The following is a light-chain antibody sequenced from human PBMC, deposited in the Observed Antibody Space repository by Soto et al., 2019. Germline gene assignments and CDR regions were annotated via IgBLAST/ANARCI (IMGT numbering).Light chain of an antibody. CDR1: QSVSSSF. CDR3: QQYVSSPLA. CDR2: GAS. J-gene: IGKJ1*01. Sequence: EIVLAKSPGTLSLSPGESATLSCRASQSVSSSFLAWYQQKAGQAPRLLIYGASRRATGIPDRFSGSGSGTDFTLTISRLEPEDFAVYYCQQYVSSPLAFGQGTKVEI. V-gene: IGKV3-20*01.